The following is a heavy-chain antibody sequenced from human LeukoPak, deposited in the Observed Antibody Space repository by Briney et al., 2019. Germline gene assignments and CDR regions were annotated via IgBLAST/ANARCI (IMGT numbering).Heavy chain of an antibody. CDR2: INPNSGDT. V-gene: IGHV1-2*06. J-gene: IGHJ4*02. CDR3: AREATTLPSPLGY. CDR1: GYTFTGYY. D-gene: IGHD4-17*01. Sequence: ASVKVSCGASGYTFTGYYMRWVRQAPGQGLEWMGRINPNSGDTNYAQKSQGRVTMTRDTSITTAYLELSGLRSDDTALFYCAREATTLPSPLGYWGQGTLVTVSS.